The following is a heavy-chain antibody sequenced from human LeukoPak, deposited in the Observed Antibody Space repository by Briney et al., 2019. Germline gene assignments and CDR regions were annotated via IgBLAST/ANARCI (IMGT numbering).Heavy chain of an antibody. CDR2: IYHSGST. J-gene: IGHJ4*02. V-gene: IGHV4-4*02. Sequence: SETLSLTCAVSGGSISSSNWWSWVRQPPGKGLGWIWEIYHSGSTNYNPSLKSRATISVATSKNQFYLNLSSVAAADTGVYYCAREYTSGWKHFDYWGQGTLVTVSS. CDR3: AREYTSGWKHFDY. CDR1: GGSISSSNW. D-gene: IGHD6-19*01.